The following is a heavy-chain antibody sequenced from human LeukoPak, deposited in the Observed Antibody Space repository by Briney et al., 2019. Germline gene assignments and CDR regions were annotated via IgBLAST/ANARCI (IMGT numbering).Heavy chain of an antibody. Sequence: SETLSLTCTVSGGSISSSSYYWGWIRQPPGKGLEWIGSIYYSGSTYYNPSLKSRVTISVDTSKNQFSLKLSSVTAADTAVYYCARVSRRDGYKRPFDYWGQGTLVTVSS. V-gene: IGHV4-39*01. CDR1: GGSISSSSYY. D-gene: IGHD5-24*01. CDR3: ARVSRRDGYKRPFDY. CDR2: IYYSGST. J-gene: IGHJ4*02.